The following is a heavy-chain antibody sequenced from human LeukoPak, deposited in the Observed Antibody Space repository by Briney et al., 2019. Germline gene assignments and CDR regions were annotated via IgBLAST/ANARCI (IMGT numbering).Heavy chain of an antibody. CDR2: IYTSGST. CDR3: ARDLAFGFLRYFDY. D-gene: IGHD3-10*01. J-gene: IGHJ4*02. V-gene: IGHV4-4*07. CDR1: GGSISSYY. Sequence: PSETLSLTCTVSGGSISSYYWSWIRQPAGKGLEWIGRIYTSGSTNYNPSLKSRVTMSVDTSKNQFSLKLSSVTAADTAVYYCARDLAFGFLRYFDYWGQGTLVTVSS.